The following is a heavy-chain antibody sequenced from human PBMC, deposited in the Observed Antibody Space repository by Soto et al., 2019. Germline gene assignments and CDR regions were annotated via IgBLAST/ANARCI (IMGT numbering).Heavy chain of an antibody. CDR3: ARERQYFFDF. J-gene: IGHJ4*02. CDR2: FYYSGNT. CDR1: GGSISGYY. D-gene: IGHD1-1*01. V-gene: IGHV4-59*01. Sequence: LTCSVSGGSISGYYWSWIRQPPGKGLEWIGYFYYSGNTDYNPSLKSRVTILVDTSKNQFSLKLKSVTAADTAVYYCARERQYFFDFWGQGALVTVSS.